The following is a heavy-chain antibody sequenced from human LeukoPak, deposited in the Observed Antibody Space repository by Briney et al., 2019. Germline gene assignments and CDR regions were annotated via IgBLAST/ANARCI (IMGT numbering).Heavy chain of an antibody. CDR3: ARTYCSSVNCPKAGYYHGLDV. D-gene: IGHD2-15*01. V-gene: IGHV5-51*01. CDR1: GYSFTTYW. CDR2: IYPGDSDI. J-gene: IGHJ6*02. Sequence: GESLKISCKGSGYSFTTYWIAWVRQMPGKGLEWMGIIYPGDSDIRYSPSFQGRVIISADKSINTAYLQWSSLKASDTAMYYCARTYCSSVNCPKAGYYHGLDVWGQGTTVAVS.